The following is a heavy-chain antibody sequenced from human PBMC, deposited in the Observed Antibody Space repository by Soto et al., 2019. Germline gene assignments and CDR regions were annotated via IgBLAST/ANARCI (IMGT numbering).Heavy chain of an antibody. V-gene: IGHV3-21*01. J-gene: IGHJ6*02. CDR2: ISSSATYI. D-gene: IGHD6-19*01. CDR3: AGVSSGYYYGMDV. CDR1: GFTFSSYS. Sequence: GGSLRLSCAASGFTFSSYSMNWVRQAPGKGLEWVSSISSSATYIYYADSVKGRFTISRDNAKNSLFLQMSSLRAEDTAVYYCAGVSSGYYYGMDVWGQGTTVTVSS.